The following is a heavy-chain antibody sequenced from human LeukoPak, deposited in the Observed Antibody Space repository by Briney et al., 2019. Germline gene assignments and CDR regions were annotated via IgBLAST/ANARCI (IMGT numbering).Heavy chain of an antibody. D-gene: IGHD6-25*01. Sequence: ASVKVSCKASGYTFTGYYMHWVRQAPGQGLEWMGWINPNSGGTNYAQKFQGRATMTRDTSISTAYMELSRLRSDDTAVYYCARAARLMYWFDPWGQGTLVTVSS. V-gene: IGHV1-2*02. CDR3: ARAARLMYWFDP. CDR2: INPNSGGT. J-gene: IGHJ5*02. CDR1: GYTFTGYY.